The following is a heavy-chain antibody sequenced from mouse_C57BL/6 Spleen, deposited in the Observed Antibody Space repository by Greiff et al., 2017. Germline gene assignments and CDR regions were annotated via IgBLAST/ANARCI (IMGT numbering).Heavy chain of an antibody. J-gene: IGHJ3*01. CDR2: IYPRDGST. Sequence: VQRVESGPELVKPGASVKLSCKASGYTFTSYDINWVKQRPGQGLEWIGWIYPRDGSTKYNEKFKGKATLTVDTSSSTAYMELHSLTSEDSAVYFCARLLDFYGSSYWFAYWGQGTLVTVSA. V-gene: IGHV1-85*01. CDR1: GYTFTSYD. D-gene: IGHD1-1*01. CDR3: ARLLDFYGSSYWFAY.